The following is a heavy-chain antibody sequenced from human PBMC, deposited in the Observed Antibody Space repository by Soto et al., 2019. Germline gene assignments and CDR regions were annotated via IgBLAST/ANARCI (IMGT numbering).Heavy chain of an antibody. J-gene: IGHJ3*01. CDR3: ARGKVKAVEVLIGTTRVVGASAV. CDR1: GGAFSDYY. V-gene: IGHV4-34*01. D-gene: IGHD2-15*01. Sequence: QVQLQQWGAGLLKPSETLSLTCAVYGGAFSDYYWSWIRQSPGKGLEWIGEINHRGSTNYNPSLRSRVTISVDTSKKQFSRKLRSVTAADTAVYYCARGKVKAVEVLIGTTRVVGASAVWGRGTMVSVSS. CDR2: INHRGST.